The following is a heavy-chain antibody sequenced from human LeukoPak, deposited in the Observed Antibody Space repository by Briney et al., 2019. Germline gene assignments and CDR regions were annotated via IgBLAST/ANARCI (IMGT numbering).Heavy chain of an antibody. Sequence: PGGSLRLSCAASGFTFSSYSMNWVRQAPGKGLEWVSSISSSSSYIYYADSVKGRFTISRDNAKNSQYLQMNSLRAEDTAVYYCARVSLPYYYYGMDVWGQGTTVTVSS. CDR1: GFTFSSYS. CDR3: ARVSLPYYYYGMDV. CDR2: ISSSSSYI. J-gene: IGHJ6*02. V-gene: IGHV3-21*01.